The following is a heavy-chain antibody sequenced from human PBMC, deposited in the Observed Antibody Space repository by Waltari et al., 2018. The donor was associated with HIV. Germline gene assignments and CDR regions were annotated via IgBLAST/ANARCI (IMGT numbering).Heavy chain of an antibody. V-gene: IGHV4-61*02. CDR3: TRTSTGSDYYYEVDV. Sequence: QVQLQESGPGLVKPSQTLSLTCTVSGGSINSGSYYWNWIRQPDGKGLEWIGRLYTSGNTNYNPPLKSRVTITVDTSKNQFSLRLSSVTASDTGIYYCTRTSTGSDYYYEVDVWGQGTTVTVS. D-gene: IGHD3-22*01. CDR2: LYTSGNT. CDR1: GGSINSGSYY. J-gene: IGHJ6*02.